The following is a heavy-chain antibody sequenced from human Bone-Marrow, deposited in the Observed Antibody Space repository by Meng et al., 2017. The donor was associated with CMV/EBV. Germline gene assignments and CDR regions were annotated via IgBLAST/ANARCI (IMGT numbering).Heavy chain of an antibody. V-gene: IGHV4-34*01. CDR1: GGSFSGYY. J-gene: IGHJ4*02. CDR2: INHSGST. Sequence: QVQLQQWGAGLLKPSETLSLPCAVYGGSFSGYYWSWIRQPPGKGLEWIGEINHSGSTNYNPSLKSRVTISVDTSKNQFSLKLSSVTAADTAVYYCARGRGVEYDYVWGTNFDYWGQGTLVTVSS. D-gene: IGHD3-16*01. CDR3: ARGRGVEYDYVWGTNFDY.